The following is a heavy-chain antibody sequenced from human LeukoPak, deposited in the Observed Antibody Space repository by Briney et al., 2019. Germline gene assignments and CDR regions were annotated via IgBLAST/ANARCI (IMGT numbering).Heavy chain of an antibody. D-gene: IGHD6-13*01. J-gene: IGHJ5*02. CDR3: ARGDKQLVFNRNKGGFDP. CDR2: ISYDGSNK. Sequence: GGSLRLSCAASGFTFSSYAMHWVRQAPGKGLEWETIISYDGSNKYYADSVKGRFTISRDNSKNTLYLQMNSLRTEDTAVYYCARGDKQLVFNRNKGGFDPWGQGTLVTVSS. V-gene: IGHV3-30*04. CDR1: GFTFSSYA.